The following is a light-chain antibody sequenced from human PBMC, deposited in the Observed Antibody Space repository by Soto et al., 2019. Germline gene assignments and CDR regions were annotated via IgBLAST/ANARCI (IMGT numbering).Light chain of an antibody. CDR1: QSISSW. CDR2: KAS. CDR3: QKYDNYLVT. J-gene: IGKJ4*01. Sequence: DIQMTQSPSTLSASVGDRVTITCRASQSISSWLAWYQQKPGKAPKLLIYKASSLESGVPSRFSGGGSGTDFTLTINSLQPDDFATYYCQKYDNYLVTFGGGTKVEIK. V-gene: IGKV1-5*03.